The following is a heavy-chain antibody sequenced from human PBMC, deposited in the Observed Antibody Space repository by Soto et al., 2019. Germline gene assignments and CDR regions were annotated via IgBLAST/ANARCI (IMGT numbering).Heavy chain of an antibody. CDR3: AKGRYCSGGSCYNTIDY. V-gene: IGHV3-23*01. CDR1: GFTFSSYA. Sequence: EVQLLESGGGLVQPGGSLRLSCAASGFTFSSYAMNWVRRAPGKGLHWVSAISGSGGRTYYADSVKGRFTLSRDNSKNTLYLQMNSLRAEDTAVYYCAKGRYCSGGSCYNTIDYWGQGTLVTVSS. CDR2: ISGSGGRT. D-gene: IGHD2-15*01. J-gene: IGHJ4*02.